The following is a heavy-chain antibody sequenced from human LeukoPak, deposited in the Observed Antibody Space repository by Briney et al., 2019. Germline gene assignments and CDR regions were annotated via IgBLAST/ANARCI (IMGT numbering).Heavy chain of an antibody. D-gene: IGHD6-13*01. CDR1: GFTFSSYS. CDR2: ISSSSSYI. J-gene: IGHJ4*02. V-gene: IGHV3-21*01. CDR3: ARAAGNFGSPDY. Sequence: PGGSLRLSCAASGFTFSSYSRNWVRQAPGKGLEWVSSISSSSSYIYYADSVKGRFTISRDNAKNSLYLQMNSLRAEDTAVYYCARAAGNFGSPDYWGQGTLVTVSS.